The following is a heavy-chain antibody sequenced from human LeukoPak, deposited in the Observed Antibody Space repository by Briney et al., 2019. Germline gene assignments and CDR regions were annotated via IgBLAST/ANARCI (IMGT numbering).Heavy chain of an antibody. V-gene: IGHV4-4*02. CDR2: IYHSGST. CDR3: ARVGEMDLDFDY. Sequence: PSETLSLTCAVSGGSIDRNNWWSWVRQAPGKGLEWIGEIYHSGSTNYNPSLKSRVTISVDTSKNQFSLKLSSVTAADTAVYYCARVGEMDLDFDYWGQGTLVTVSS. CDR1: GGSIDRNNW. D-gene: IGHD5-24*01. J-gene: IGHJ4*02.